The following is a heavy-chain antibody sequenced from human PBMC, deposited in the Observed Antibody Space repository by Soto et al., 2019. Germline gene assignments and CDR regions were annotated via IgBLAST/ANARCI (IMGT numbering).Heavy chain of an antibody. CDR1: GFTFSSYA. J-gene: IGHJ4*02. Sequence: PGGSLRLSCAASGFTFSSYAMSWVRQAPGKGLEWVSAISGSGGSTYYADSVKGRFTISRDNSKNTLYLQINSLRAEDTAVYYCAKDRGGRYYDSSGSLDYWGQGTLVTVSS. CDR2: ISGSGGST. V-gene: IGHV3-23*01. D-gene: IGHD3-22*01. CDR3: AKDRGGRYYDSSGSLDY.